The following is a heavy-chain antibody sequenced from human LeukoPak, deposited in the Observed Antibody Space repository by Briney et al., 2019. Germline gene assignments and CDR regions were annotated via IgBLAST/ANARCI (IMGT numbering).Heavy chain of an antibody. Sequence: GGSLRLSCAASGFTLSNYWMSWVRQAPGKGLEWVANIKQDGSEKYYVDSVKGRFTISRDNAKNSLYLQMNSLRAEDTAVYYCARAPEGYTVVTIFDFWGQGTLVTVSS. CDR3: ARAPEGYTVVTIFDF. CDR1: GFTLSNYW. D-gene: IGHD4-23*01. CDR2: IKQDGSEK. V-gene: IGHV3-7*05. J-gene: IGHJ4*02.